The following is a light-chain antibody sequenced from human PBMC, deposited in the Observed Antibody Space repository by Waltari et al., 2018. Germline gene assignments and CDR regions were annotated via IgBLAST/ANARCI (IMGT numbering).Light chain of an antibody. V-gene: IGLV1-44*01. CDR3: AAWDDSLNGQV. CDR2: SNN. J-gene: IGLJ2*01. CDR1: SSNIGSNP. Sequence: QSVLTQPPSASGTPGQRVTIPCSGSSSNIGSNPVNWYQQLPGTAPKLLPYSNNQRPSGVPDRFSGSKSGTSASLAISGLQSEDEADYYCAAWDDSLNGQVFGGGTKLTVL.